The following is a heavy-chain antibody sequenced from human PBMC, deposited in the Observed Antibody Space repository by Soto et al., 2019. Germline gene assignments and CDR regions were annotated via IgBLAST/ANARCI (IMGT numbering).Heavy chain of an antibody. CDR2: ISAYNGNT. CDR1: GCTFTSYG. CDR3: ARGSPSGTNAY. J-gene: IGHJ4*02. D-gene: IGHD1-26*01. Sequence: GASVKVSCKASGCTFTSYGISWVRQAPGQGLEWMGWISAYNGNTNYAQKLQGRVTMTTDTSTSTAYMELTSLRSDDTAVYFCARGSPSGTNAYWGQGTLVTVSS. V-gene: IGHV1-18*01.